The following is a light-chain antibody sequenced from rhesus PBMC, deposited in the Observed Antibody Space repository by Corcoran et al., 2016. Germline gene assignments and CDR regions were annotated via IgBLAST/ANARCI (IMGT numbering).Light chain of an antibody. CDR1: QSVSSS. V-gene: IGKV3-42*01. Sequence: EIVMTQSPATLSLSPGERATLSCRASQSVSSSLAWYQQKPGQAPKFLIYGTSSRATGIPDRFSGRGVGTEFTLTISSREPEDVGVYYCQQDYSWPLTFGGGTKVELK. CDR3: QQDYSWPLT. CDR2: GTS. J-gene: IGKJ4*01.